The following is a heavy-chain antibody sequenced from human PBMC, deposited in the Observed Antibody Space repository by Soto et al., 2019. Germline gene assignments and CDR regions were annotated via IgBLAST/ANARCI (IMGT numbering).Heavy chain of an antibody. J-gene: IGHJ4*02. CDR3: AKNPNYSYGLGYYFDY. V-gene: IGHV3-23*01. D-gene: IGHD5-18*01. CDR1: GFTFSSYA. Sequence: GGSLRLSCAASGFTFSSYAMSWVRQAPGKGLEWVSAISGSGGSTYYADSVKGRFTISRDNSKNTLYLQMNSLRAEDTVVYYCAKNPNYSYGLGYYFDYWGQGTLVTASS. CDR2: ISGSGGST.